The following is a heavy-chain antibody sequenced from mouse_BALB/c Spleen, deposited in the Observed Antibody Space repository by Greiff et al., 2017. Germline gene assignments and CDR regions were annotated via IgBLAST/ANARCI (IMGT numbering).Heavy chain of an antibody. CDR3: ARQVITTVVATDYAMDY. Sequence: DVMLVESGGGLVKPGGSLKLSCAASGFTFSSYAMSWVRQTPEKRLEWVASISSGGSTYYPDSVKGRFTISRDNARNILYLQMSSLRSEDTAMYYCARQVITTVVATDYAMDYWGQGTSVTVSS. CDR1: GFTFSSYA. J-gene: IGHJ4*01. V-gene: IGHV5-6-5*01. CDR2: ISSGGST. D-gene: IGHD1-1*01.